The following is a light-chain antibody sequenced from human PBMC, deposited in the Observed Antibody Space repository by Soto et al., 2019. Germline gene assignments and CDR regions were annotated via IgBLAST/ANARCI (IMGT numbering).Light chain of an antibody. Sequence: DIVMTQSPDSLAVSLGERVTINCKSSQSVLYSSNNKNFLTWYQQKPGQPPKLLVYWASTRESGVPDRFSGSGSGTDFTLTISSLQAEDVAVYYCHQYYSAPWTFGQGTKVEIK. V-gene: IGKV4-1*01. CDR2: WAS. CDR3: HQYYSAPWT. CDR1: QSVLYSSNNKNF. J-gene: IGKJ1*01.